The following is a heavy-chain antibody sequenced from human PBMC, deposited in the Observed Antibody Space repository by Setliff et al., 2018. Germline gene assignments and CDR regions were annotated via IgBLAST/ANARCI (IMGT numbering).Heavy chain of an antibody. CDR3: AGGAFGSRWYVRPWFDP. Sequence: LSLTCAVYGDSFSGYFWTWIRQPPGKGLEWIGDIDQSGSTNYNPSLKSRLTISVDTSKNQFSLSLSPVTAADTAVYYCAGGAFGSRWYVRPWFDPWGQGTLVTVSS. CDR1: GDSFSGYF. CDR2: IDQSGST. D-gene: IGHD6-13*01. J-gene: IGHJ5*02. V-gene: IGHV4-34*01.